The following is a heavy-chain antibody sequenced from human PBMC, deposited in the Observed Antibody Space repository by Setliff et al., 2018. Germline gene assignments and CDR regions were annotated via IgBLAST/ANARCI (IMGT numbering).Heavy chain of an antibody. V-gene: IGHV3-21*01. CDR3: ARNTDLRNGFDY. J-gene: IGHJ4*02. D-gene: IGHD5-18*01. CDR1: GFTFSSYW. CDR2: ISSTSTYI. Sequence: GGSLRLSCAASGFTFSSYWMNWVRQAPGKGLEWVSSISSTSTYIYYADSVKGRFTISRDNAKTSLYLQMNSLRAEDAAVYYCARNTDLRNGFDYWGQGTLVTVSS.